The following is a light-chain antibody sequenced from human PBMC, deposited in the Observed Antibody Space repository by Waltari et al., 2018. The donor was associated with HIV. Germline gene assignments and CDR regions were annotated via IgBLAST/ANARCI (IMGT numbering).Light chain of an antibody. V-gene: IGKV3-15*01. CDR3: QQYHNWPPYT. Sequence: EIVMTQSPATLSVFAGESVTLSCRASQSVSINVAWYQQRPGQGPRLLIYRASTRATNVPARFSGGGSGTEFTLSISSLQSEDFAVYYCQQYHNWPPYTFGQGTKLELK. CDR2: RAS. CDR1: QSVSIN. J-gene: IGKJ2*01.